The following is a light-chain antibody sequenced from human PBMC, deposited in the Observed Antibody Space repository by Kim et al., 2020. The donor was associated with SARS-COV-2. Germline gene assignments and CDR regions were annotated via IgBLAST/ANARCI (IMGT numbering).Light chain of an antibody. Sequence: SASVGDRVTITCRASQDIGGSLAWYHQKPGKAPDLLIYAASTLQSGVPSRFSGSGSGTEFSLTISSLQPEDFATYYCQQLSTYPRTFGQGTKVEI. J-gene: IGKJ1*01. V-gene: IGKV1-9*01. CDR3: QQLSTYPRT. CDR2: AAS. CDR1: QDIGGS.